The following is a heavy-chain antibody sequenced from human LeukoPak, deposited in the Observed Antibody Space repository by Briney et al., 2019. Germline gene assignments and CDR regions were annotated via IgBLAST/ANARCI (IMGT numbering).Heavy chain of an antibody. CDR1: GGSFSGYY. Sequence: SETLSLTCAVYGGSFSGYYWSWIRQPPGKGLEWIGEINHSGSTNYNPSLKSRVTISVDKSKNQFSLKLSSVTAADTAVYYCARRRTMVRGVINGRWFDPWGQGTLVTVSS. CDR3: ARRRTMVRGVINGRWFDP. J-gene: IGHJ5*02. D-gene: IGHD3-10*01. V-gene: IGHV4-34*01. CDR2: INHSGST.